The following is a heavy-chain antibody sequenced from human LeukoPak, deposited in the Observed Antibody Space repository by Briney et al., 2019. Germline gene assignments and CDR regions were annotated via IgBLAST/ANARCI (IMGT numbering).Heavy chain of an antibody. CDR2: IYYSGST. CDR3: ARDIVVVPAATDPYYYYGMDV. V-gene: IGHV4-30-4*01. J-gene: IGHJ6*02. D-gene: IGHD2-2*01. Sequence: KASETLSLTCTVSGGSISSGDYYWSWTRQPPGKGLEWIGYIYYSGSTYYNPSLQRRVTISVDTSKNQFSLKLSSVTAADTAVYYCARDIVVVPAATDPYYYYGMDVWGQGTTVTVSS. CDR1: GGSISSGDYY.